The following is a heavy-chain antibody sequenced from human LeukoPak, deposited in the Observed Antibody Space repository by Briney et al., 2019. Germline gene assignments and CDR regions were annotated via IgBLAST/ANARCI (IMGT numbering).Heavy chain of an antibody. CDR2: ISNSGTT. CDR1: GGSINDYY. J-gene: IGHJ5*02. CDR3: ARVVRGAVTSNCFDP. Sequence: PSEPLSLTCTVSGGSINDYYWTWIRQAPGKGLEWIGYISNSGTTDYNPSLKSRVTMSVDTSNNEFSLRLTSVTAADTAMYYCARVVRGAVTSNCFDPWGQGTLVTVS. V-gene: IGHV4-59*01. D-gene: IGHD4-17*01.